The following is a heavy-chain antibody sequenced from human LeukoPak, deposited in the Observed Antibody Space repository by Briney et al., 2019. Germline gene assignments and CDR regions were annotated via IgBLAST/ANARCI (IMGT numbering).Heavy chain of an antibody. D-gene: IGHD2-15*01. CDR2: ISSSGSTI. CDR1: GFTFSSYE. J-gene: IGHJ4*02. V-gene: IGHV3-48*03. CDR3: AREGPRIVVVVAATQPFDY. Sequence: GGSLRLSCAASGFTFSSYEMNWVRQAPGKGLEWVSYISSSGSTIYYADSVKGRFTISRDNSKNTLYLQMNSLRAEDTAVYYCAREGPRIVVVVAATQPFDYWGQGTLVTVSS.